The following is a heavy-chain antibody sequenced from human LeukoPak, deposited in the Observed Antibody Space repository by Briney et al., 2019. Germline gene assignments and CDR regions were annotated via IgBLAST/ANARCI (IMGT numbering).Heavy chain of an antibody. CDR1: GGSISSYY. CDR2: IYYSGST. CDR3: VRHPWRMGSRDYNFDY. Sequence: SETLSLTCTVSGGSISSYYWSWIRQPPGKGLEWIGHIYYSGSTNYNPSLKSRVTISVDTSKNQFSLKMTSVTAAGTAVYYCVRHPWRMGSRDYNFDYWGQGTLVTVSS. V-gene: IGHV4-59*08. J-gene: IGHJ4*02. D-gene: IGHD3-16*01.